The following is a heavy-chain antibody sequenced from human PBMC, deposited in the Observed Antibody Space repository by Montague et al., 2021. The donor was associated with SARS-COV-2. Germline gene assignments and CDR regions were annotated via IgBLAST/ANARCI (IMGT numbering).Heavy chain of an antibody. J-gene: IGHJ4*02. CDR3: ARVRLFYYLDY. Sequence: TLSLTCTVSGTSISSGGYYWTWIRQHPGKGLEWIGYIFHTGSSYYNPSLETRVNMSVDTSNNLLSLRLSSATDADTAMYFCARVRLFYYLDYWGQGTLVTVSS. CDR2: IFHTGSS. V-gene: IGHV4-31*03. D-gene: IGHD2/OR15-2a*01. CDR1: GTSISSGGYY.